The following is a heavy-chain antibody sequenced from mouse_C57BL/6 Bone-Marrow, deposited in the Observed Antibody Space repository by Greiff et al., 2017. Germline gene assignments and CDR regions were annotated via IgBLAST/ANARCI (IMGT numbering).Heavy chain of an antibody. CDR3: TRGLLQWYFDV. CDR2: ICPGNSDT. J-gene: IGHJ1*03. D-gene: IGHD2-10*01. Sequence: EVQLQQSGTGLARPGASVKMSCTTSGYTFTSYWMHWVRQSPGQGLEWIGAICPGNSDTSSNQKFKGKAKLTAVTSASTAYMELSSMTNEDSAVYYCTRGLLQWYFDVWGTGTTVTVSA. V-gene: IGHV1-5*01. CDR1: GYTFTSYW.